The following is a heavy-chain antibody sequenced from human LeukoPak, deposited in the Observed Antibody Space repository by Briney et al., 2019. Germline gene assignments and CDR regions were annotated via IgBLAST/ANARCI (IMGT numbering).Heavy chain of an antibody. D-gene: IGHD1-26*01. CDR2: IYSGGSS. CDR1: GFTVSSNY. CDR3: ARGGSYLSAFDI. V-gene: IGHV3-53*01. J-gene: IGHJ3*02. Sequence: GGSLRLSCAASGFTVSSNYMSWVRQAPGKGLEWVSIIYSGGSSFYADSVKGRFTISRDNSKNTLYLQMNSLRAEDTAVYYCARGGSYLSAFDIWGQGTMVTVSS.